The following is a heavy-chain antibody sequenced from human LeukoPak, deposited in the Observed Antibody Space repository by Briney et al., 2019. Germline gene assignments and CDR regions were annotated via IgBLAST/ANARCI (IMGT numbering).Heavy chain of an antibody. CDR3: ARHGYSSGWSFDY. CDR1: GGSISSYY. J-gene: IGHJ4*02. CDR2: IYYSGST. D-gene: IGHD6-19*01. V-gene: IGHV4-59*08. Sequence: SETLSLTCTVSGGSISSYYWSWIRQPPGKGLERIGYIYYSGSTNYNPSLKSRVTISVDTSKNQFSLKLSSVTAADTAVYYCARHGYSSGWSFDYWGQGTLVTVSS.